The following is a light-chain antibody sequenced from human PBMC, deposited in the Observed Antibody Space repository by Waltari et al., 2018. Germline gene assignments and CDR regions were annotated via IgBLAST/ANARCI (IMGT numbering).Light chain of an antibody. CDR3: HQYYSVPYT. J-gene: IGKJ2*01. V-gene: IGKV4-1*01. CDR1: QSVFNTRNL. Sequence: DIVMTQSPDSLPVSLGERATINCKSSQSVFNTRNLLAWYQQKPGQPPKLLIYWASTRESGVPDRFSGSASGTDFTLTISSLQAEDVAVYYCHQYYSVPYTFGQGTKLEIK. CDR2: WAS.